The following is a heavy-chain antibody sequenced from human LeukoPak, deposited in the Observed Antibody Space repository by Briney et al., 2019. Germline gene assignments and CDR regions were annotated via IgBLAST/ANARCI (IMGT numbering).Heavy chain of an antibody. CDR3: ARDGDPLRSILSNWFDP. D-gene: IGHD2-15*01. CDR1: GYTFTSYG. CDR2: ISTYNGNI. J-gene: IGHJ5*02. V-gene: IGHV1-18*01. Sequence: ASVKVSCKASGYTFTSYGIIWVRQAPGQGLEWMGWISTYNGNINYAQKLQGRVTMTTDTSTSTAYMELRSLRSDDTAVYYCARDGDPLRSILSNWFDPWGQGTLVTVSS.